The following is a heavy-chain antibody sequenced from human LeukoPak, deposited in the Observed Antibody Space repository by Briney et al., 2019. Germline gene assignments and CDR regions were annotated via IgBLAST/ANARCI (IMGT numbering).Heavy chain of an antibody. CDR2: INAGNGNT. Sequence: ASVKVSCKASGYTFTSYAMHWVRQAPGQRLEWMGWINAGNGNTKYSQKFQGRVTITRDTSASTAYMELSSLRSEDTAVYYCARLSGWNKVYYFDYWGQGTLVTVSS. D-gene: IGHD1/OR15-1a*01. CDR3: ARLSGWNKVYYFDY. V-gene: IGHV1-3*01. CDR1: GYTFTSYA. J-gene: IGHJ4*02.